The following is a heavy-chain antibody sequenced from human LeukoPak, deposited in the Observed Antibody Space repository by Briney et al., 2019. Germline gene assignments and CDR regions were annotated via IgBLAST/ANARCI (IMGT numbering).Heavy chain of an antibody. Sequence: ASVKVSCKASGYTFTGYYMHWVRQAPGQGLEWMGWINLNSGGTNYAQKFQGRVTMTRDTSISTAYMELSRLRSDDTAVYYCARDLVWFGELLRYYYGMDVWGQGTTVTVSS. CDR2: INLNSGGT. J-gene: IGHJ6*02. CDR3: ARDLVWFGELLRYYYGMDV. D-gene: IGHD3-10*01. V-gene: IGHV1-2*02. CDR1: GYTFTGYY.